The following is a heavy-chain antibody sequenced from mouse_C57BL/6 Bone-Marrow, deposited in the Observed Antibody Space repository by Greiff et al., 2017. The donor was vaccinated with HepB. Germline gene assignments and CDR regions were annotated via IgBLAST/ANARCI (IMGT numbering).Heavy chain of an antibody. Sequence: EVKLMESGGDLVKPGGSLKLSCAASGFTFSSYGMSWVRQTPDKRLEWVATISSGGSYTYYPDSVKGRFTISRDNAKNTLYLQMSSLKSEDTAMYYCARREVVATYWYFDVWGTGTTVTVSS. CDR2: ISSGGSYT. CDR3: ARREVVATYWYFDV. CDR1: GFTFSSYG. V-gene: IGHV5-6*02. J-gene: IGHJ1*03. D-gene: IGHD1-1*01.